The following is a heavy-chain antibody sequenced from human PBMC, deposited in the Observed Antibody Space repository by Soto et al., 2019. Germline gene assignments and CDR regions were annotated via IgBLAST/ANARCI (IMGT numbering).Heavy chain of an antibody. J-gene: IGHJ4*01. CDR2: IIPMLGMT. CDR1: GDIFSRYT. V-gene: IGHV1-69*02. Sequence: QVQLVQSGTEVTKPGSSVTVSCTASGDIFSRYTLSWVRQAPGQRLEWMGRIIPMLGMTNSALKFQGRLTISADTSTNKVYMHLKSFRSDDTAVYYCATSYGSGSPHFDSWGHGTLVTVSS. CDR3: ATSYGSGSPHFDS. D-gene: IGHD3-10*01.